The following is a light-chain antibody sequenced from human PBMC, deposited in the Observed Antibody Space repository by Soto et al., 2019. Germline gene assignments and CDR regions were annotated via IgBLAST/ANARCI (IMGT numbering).Light chain of an antibody. V-gene: IGKV3-20*01. CDR1: QSVSSRH. CDR2: AAS. CDR3: QQYGYSPIT. J-gene: IGKJ5*01. Sequence: EIGLTKCPGPLYLSSEETATLSCMSSQSVSSRHLAWYQHKPGQAPRLLIYAASSRATGSPDRFSGGGSGTDFTLTISRLEPEDFAVYYCQQYGYSPITFGQGTLLEI.